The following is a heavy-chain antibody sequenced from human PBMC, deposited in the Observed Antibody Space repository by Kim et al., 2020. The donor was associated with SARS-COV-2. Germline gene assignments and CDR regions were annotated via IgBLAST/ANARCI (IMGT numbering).Heavy chain of an antibody. D-gene: IGHD6-6*01. V-gene: IGHV3-33*01. J-gene: IGHJ6*03. Sequence: GGSLRLSCAASGFTFSSYGMHWVRQAPGKGLEWVAVIWYDGSNKYYAASVKGRFTISRDNSKNTLYLQMNSLRAEDTAVYYCARDYSEHTPSIAARPKYYYYMGVWGKGCTVTVS. CDR2: IWYDGSNK. CDR3: ARDYSEHTPSIAARPKYYYYMGV. CDR1: GFTFSSYG.